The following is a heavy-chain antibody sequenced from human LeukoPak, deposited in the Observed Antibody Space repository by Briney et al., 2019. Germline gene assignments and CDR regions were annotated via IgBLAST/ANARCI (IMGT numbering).Heavy chain of an antibody. CDR2: INPHSGGT. D-gene: IGHD2-21*02. J-gene: IGHJ4*02. Sequence: ASVKVSCKASGFTFTAYYIHWVRQAPGQGLEWMGYINPHSGGTSSPQKFQGRVTMTTDTSISAAYMELSSLISDDTAMYYCVRERYELLSKNFDYWGQGTLVTVSS. CDR3: VRERYELLSKNFDY. V-gene: IGHV1-2*02. CDR1: GFTFTAYY.